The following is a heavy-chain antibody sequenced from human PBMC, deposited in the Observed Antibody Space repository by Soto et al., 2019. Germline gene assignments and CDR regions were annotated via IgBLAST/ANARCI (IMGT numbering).Heavy chain of an antibody. Sequence: SCAASGFTFKIYALHWVRQAPGKGLEWVAVISFDGSKKYYSDSVKGRFTISRDNLKNTLYLQMNNLRVEDAALYFCAREDDYGYRYINYGLDVWGQGTTVTVSS. CDR2: ISFDGSKK. V-gene: IGHV3-30-3*01. CDR1: GFTFKIYA. D-gene: IGHD4-17*01. J-gene: IGHJ6*02. CDR3: AREDDYGYRYINYGLDV.